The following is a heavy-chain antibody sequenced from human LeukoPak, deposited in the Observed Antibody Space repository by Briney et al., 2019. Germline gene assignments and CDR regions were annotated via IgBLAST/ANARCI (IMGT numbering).Heavy chain of an antibody. CDR1: GGSISSGSYY. J-gene: IGHJ6*03. CDR2: IYTSGST. CDR3: ARVPMPYYYYYMDV. D-gene: IGHD2-2*01. Sequence: SQTLSLTCTVSGGSISSGSYYWSWIRQPAGKGLGWIGRIYTSGSTNYNPSLKSRVTISVDTSKNQFSLKLSSVTAADTAVYYCARVPMPYYYYYMDVWGKGTTVTVSS. V-gene: IGHV4-61*02.